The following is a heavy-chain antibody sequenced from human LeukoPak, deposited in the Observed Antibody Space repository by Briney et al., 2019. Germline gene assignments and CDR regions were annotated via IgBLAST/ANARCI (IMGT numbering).Heavy chain of an antibody. CDR3: AKESGGDWGYFEY. CDR2: INDSGGRT. V-gene: IGHV3-23*01. CDR1: GFTFSTFV. Sequence: PGGSLRLSCAASGFTFSTFVMSWVRQAPGKGLEWVSGINDSGGRTHYADSVKGRFAISRDNSKSTVYLQMNSLRADDTALYYCAKESGGDWGYFEYWGQGILVTVSS. D-gene: IGHD2-21*01. J-gene: IGHJ4*02.